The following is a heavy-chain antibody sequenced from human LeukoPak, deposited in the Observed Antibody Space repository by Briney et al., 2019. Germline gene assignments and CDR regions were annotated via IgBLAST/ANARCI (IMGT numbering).Heavy chain of an antibody. CDR3: AKQKDARGTHSKIRFDI. D-gene: IGHD3-10*01. CDR2: IFGSGSS. J-gene: IGHJ3*02. Sequence: SETLSLTCTVSGGSISDYYWSWIRQPPGKGLEWIGWIFGSGSSNYNPSLKSRLTISVDTSKNQFSLKLTSATAADTAVYYCAKQKDARGTHSKIRFDIWGQGKMVPVSS. V-gene: IGHV4-59*01. CDR1: GGSISDYY.